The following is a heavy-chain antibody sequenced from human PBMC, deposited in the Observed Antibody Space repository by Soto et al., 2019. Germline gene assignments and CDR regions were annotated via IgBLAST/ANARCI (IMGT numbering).Heavy chain of an antibody. J-gene: IGHJ4*02. Sequence: QVQLVQSGAEVRKPGASVKVSCKASGYTFSDYYIHWVRQAPGQGLEWMGWINPNSGCTKYAPKFQGGVTMTRDTSITTAYMELSRLRSGDTAVYYCAREPATAKPEGVDFWGQGTLVTVSS. CDR2: INPNSGCT. D-gene: IGHD1-1*01. V-gene: IGHV1-2*02. CDR1: GYTFSDYY. CDR3: AREPATAKPEGVDF.